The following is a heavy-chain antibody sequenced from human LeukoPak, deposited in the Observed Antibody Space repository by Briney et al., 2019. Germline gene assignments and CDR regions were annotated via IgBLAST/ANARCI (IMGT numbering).Heavy chain of an antibody. CDR3: SRDSLSSCGGDCYSGLDV. J-gene: IGHJ6*02. CDR2: ISWNSGTI. D-gene: IGHD2-21*02. CDR1: GFIFNNYA. Sequence: GRSLRLSCAGSGFIFNNYAMHWVRQPPGKGLEWVSGISWNSGTIDYADSVKGRFTISRDNAKNTLYLQMNSLRAEDTAVYYCSRDSLSSCGGDCYSGLDVWGQGTTVTVSS. V-gene: IGHV3-9*01.